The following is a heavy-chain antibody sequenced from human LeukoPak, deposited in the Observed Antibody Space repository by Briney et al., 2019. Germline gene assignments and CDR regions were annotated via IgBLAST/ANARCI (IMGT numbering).Heavy chain of an antibody. D-gene: IGHD5-12*01. J-gene: IGHJ4*02. Sequence: PGGSLRLSCAASGFTFSSYSMNWVRQAPGKGLEWVSSISSSSSYIYYADSVKGRFTISRDNAKNSLYLQMNSLRAEDTAVYYCARARTREGYPFDYWGQGTLVTVSS. CDR2: ISSSSSYI. V-gene: IGHV3-21*04. CDR3: ARARTREGYPFDY. CDR1: GFTFSSYS.